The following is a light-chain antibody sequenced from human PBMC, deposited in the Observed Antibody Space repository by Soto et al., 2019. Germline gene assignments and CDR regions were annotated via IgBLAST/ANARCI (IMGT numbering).Light chain of an antibody. CDR1: RSVSSNN. V-gene: IGKV3-20*01. Sequence: EIVLTQSPGTLSLSPGERATLSCRASRSVSSNNLAWYQQKPGQAPSLLIYGASSRATGIPDRFSGDVSGTDVTLTISRLEPEDFAVYYCQQYGDSRTFGQGTKVEMK. CDR2: GAS. J-gene: IGKJ1*01. CDR3: QQYGDSRT.